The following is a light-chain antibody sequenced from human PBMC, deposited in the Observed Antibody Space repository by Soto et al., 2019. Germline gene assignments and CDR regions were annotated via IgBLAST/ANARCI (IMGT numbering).Light chain of an antibody. CDR1: QSISSY. CDR3: QKYDNAPLT. J-gene: IGKJ4*01. Sequence: DIQMTQSPSSLSASVGDRVTITCRASQSISSYLNWYQQKPGKAPKLLIYAASSLQSGVPSRFSGSGSGTDFTLTNSSLQPEDVATYYCQKYDNAPLTFGGGTKVEIK. CDR2: AAS. V-gene: IGKV1-39*01.